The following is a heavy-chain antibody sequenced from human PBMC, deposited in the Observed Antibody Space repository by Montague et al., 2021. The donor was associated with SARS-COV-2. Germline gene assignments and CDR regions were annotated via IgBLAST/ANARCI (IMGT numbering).Heavy chain of an antibody. D-gene: IGHD3-10*01. CDR1: GGSISSYY. V-gene: IGHV4-59*01. CDR3: ARGLPMVRGVIPSFDP. CDR2: IYYSGST. J-gene: IGHJ5*02. Sequence: SETLSLTCIVSGGSISSYYWGWIRQPPGKGLEWIGYIYYSGSTNYNPSLKSRVTISVDTAKNQFSLKLSSVTAADTAVCYCARGLPMVRGVIPSFDPWGQGTLVTVSS.